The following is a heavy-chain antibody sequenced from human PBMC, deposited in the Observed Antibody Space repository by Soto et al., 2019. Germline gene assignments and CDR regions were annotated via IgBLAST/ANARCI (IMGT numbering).Heavy chain of an antibody. V-gene: IGHV5-10-1*01. CDR3: ARHAHYVNYYYHYGMAV. CDR1: GYSFTSYW. CDR2: IDPSDSYT. Sequence: GESLKISCKGSGYSFTSYWISWVRQMPGKGLEWMGRIDPSDSYTSYSPSFQGHVTISADKSISTAYLQWSSLKASDTAMYYCARHAHYVNYYYHYGMAVWGQGTTVTVSS. J-gene: IGHJ6*02. D-gene: IGHD4-17*01.